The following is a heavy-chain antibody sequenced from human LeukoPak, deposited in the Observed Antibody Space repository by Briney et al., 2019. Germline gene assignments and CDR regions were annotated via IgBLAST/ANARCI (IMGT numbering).Heavy chain of an antibody. D-gene: IGHD3-22*01. CDR1: GYTFSSYG. Sequence: GASVKVSCKASGYTFSSYGISWVRQAPGQGLEWMGIINPSGGSTSYAQKFQGRVTMTRDTSTSTVYMELSSLRSEDTAVYYCARDGGALNYDSSGYPFYWGQGTLVTVSS. CDR2: INPSGGST. CDR3: ARDGGALNYDSSGYPFY. V-gene: IGHV1-46*01. J-gene: IGHJ4*02.